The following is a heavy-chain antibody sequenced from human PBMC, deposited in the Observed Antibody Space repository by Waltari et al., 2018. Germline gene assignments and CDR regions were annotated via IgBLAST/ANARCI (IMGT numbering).Heavy chain of an antibody. D-gene: IGHD1-7*01. J-gene: IGHJ3*01. CDR1: GFTFSSYW. V-gene: IGHV3-74*01. CDR3: ASGNSHAFDL. CDR2: SNSDGSGT. Sequence: EVQLVESGGGLVQPGGSLRVSCTASGFTFSSYWMHWVRQVPGKGLVWVSRSNSDGSGTSYADSAKGRFTSSRDNAKNTLFLQMNSLRGEDTAVYYCASGNSHAFDLWGQGTMVTVSS.